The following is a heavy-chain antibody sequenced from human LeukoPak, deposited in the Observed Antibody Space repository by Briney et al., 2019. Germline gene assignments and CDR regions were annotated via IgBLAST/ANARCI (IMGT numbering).Heavy chain of an antibody. V-gene: IGHV4-34*01. CDR1: GGSISGYY. CDR3: ARPHNYGDYEYYFDY. J-gene: IGHJ4*02. D-gene: IGHD4-17*01. Sequence: SETLSLTCAVNGGSISGYYWNWIRQPPGKRLEWIGEINHSGNTNYNPSLKRRLTISVDTSQNQFSLRLNSVTAADTAVYYCARPHNYGDYEYYFDYWGQGTLVTVSS. CDR2: INHSGNT.